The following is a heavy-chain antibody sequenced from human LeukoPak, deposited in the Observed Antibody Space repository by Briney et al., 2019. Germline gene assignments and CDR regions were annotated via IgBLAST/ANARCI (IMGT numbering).Heavy chain of an antibody. CDR2: IYSGGST. J-gene: IGHJ4*02. CDR1: GFTVSSNY. D-gene: IGHD1-26*01. CDR3: ARDLGSPAGVDY. Sequence: GGSLRLSCAASGFTVSSNYMSWVRQAPGKGLEWVPVIYSGGSTYYADSVKGRFTISRDNSKNTLYLQMNSLRAEDTAVYYCARDLGSPAGVDYWGQGTLVTVSS. V-gene: IGHV3-66*02.